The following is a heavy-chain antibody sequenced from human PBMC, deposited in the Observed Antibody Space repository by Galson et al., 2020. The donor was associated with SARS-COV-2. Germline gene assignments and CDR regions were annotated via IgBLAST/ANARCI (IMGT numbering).Heavy chain of an antibody. D-gene: IGHD4-17*01. CDR2: ISASGSYI. CDR1: GFTFRSYS. CDR3: ARAGGDYYFYDGMDV. J-gene: IGHJ6*02. V-gene: IGHV3-21*01. Sequence: TGGSLRLSCAASGFTFRSYSMSWVRQAPGKGLEWVSSISASGSYIYYADSVKGRFTISRDNAKNSQSLQMSSLRAEDTAVYYCARAGGDYYFYDGMDVWGQGTTVTVSS.